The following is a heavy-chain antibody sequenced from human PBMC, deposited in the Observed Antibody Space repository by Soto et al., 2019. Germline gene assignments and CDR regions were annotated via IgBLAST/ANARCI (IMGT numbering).Heavy chain of an antibody. CDR2: FDPEDGET. V-gene: IGHV1-24*01. J-gene: IGHJ5*02. CDR3: ATIDYDYVWGSYRPPRCWFDP. CDR1: GYTLTELS. Sequence: ASVKVSCKVSGYTLTELSRHWVRQAPGKGLEGMGGFDPEDGETIYAQKFQGRVTMTEDTSTDTAYMELSSLRSDDTAVYYCATIDYDYVWGSYRPPRCWFDPWGQGTLVTVFS. D-gene: IGHD3-16*02.